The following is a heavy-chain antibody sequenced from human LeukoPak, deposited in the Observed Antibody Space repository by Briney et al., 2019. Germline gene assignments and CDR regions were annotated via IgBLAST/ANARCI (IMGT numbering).Heavy chain of an antibody. V-gene: IGHV3-30*18. Sequence: GGSLRLSCAASGFSFNNYGMHWVRQAPGKGLEWVSFISYDGSNKYYADSVKGRFTISRDNSKNTLYLQMNTLRAEDTAVYYCAKGGSRGFCSGGSCYSFGMDVWGQGTTVTVSS. J-gene: IGHJ6*02. D-gene: IGHD2-15*01. CDR3: AKGGSRGFCSGGSCYSFGMDV. CDR1: GFSFNNYG. CDR2: ISYDGSNK.